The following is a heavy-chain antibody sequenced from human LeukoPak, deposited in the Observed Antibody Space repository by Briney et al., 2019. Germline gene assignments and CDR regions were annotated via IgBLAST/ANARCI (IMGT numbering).Heavy chain of an antibody. D-gene: IGHD6-6*01. CDR1: GFTFSSYW. V-gene: IGHV3-74*01. CDR3: ASSSIAARMLEP. Sequence: GGSLRLSCAASGFTFSSYWMHWVRQAPGKGLVWVSRINSDGSSTSYADSVKGRFTISRDNAKNTLYLQMNSLRAEDTAVYYCASSSIAARMLEPWGQGTLVTVSS. CDR2: INSDGSST. J-gene: IGHJ5*02.